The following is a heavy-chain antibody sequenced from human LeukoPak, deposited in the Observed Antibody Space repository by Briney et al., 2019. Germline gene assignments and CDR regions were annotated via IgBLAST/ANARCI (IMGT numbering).Heavy chain of an antibody. Sequence: PSETLSLTCTVSGGSISSGAYYWSWIRQHPGKGLEWTGYILHSGSTYYNPSLKSRITISVDTSKNQFSLNLTSVTAADTAVYYCARGSTYADYVFDYWGQGTLVTVSS. CDR1: GGSISSGAYY. CDR3: ARGSTYADYVFDY. D-gene: IGHD4-17*01. J-gene: IGHJ4*02. V-gene: IGHV4-31*03. CDR2: ILHSGST.